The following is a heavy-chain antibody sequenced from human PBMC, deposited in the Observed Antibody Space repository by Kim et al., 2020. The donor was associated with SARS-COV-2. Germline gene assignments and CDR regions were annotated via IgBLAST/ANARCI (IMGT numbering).Heavy chain of an antibody. J-gene: IGHJ4*01. V-gene: IGHV4-30-4*01. CDR1: GASMSSGDYY. D-gene: IGHD3-10*01. CDR2: ISNSGTT. CDR3: ARVAGDSGPYPYYFD. Sequence: SETLSLTCTVSGASMSSGDYYWSWIRQPPGKGPEWIGRISNSGTTYYNPFLESRVIISLDMSKTQFSLKLSSETAADTAVYYCARVAGDSGPYPYYFD.